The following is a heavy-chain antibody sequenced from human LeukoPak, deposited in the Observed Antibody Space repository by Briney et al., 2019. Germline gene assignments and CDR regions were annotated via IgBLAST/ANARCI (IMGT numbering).Heavy chain of an antibody. V-gene: IGHV4-4*02. CDR1: GGSVTSTNG. CDR3: AREGGLYRPLDY. Sequence: PSETLSTTSDVSGGSVTSTNGWTWVRQPPGKGLEWIGEVHLDGRTNYNPSLKSRLIMSVDLPENHISLKLTSVTAADTAVYYCAREGGLYRPLDYSGQGSRDTVSS. CDR2: VHLDGRT. J-gene: IGHJ4*02.